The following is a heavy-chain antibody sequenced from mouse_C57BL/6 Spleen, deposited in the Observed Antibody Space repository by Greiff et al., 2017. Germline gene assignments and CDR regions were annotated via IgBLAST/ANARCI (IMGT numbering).Heavy chain of an antibody. Sequence: QVQLKQSGPGLVQPSQSLSITCTVSGFSLTSYGVHWVRQSPGKGLEWLGVIWSGGSTDYNAAFISRLSISKDNSKSQVFFKMNSLQADDTAIYYCARNSLYYYGSSWYFDVWGTGTTVTVSS. D-gene: IGHD1-1*01. CDR3: ARNSLYYYGSSWYFDV. V-gene: IGHV2-2*01. J-gene: IGHJ1*03. CDR1: GFSLTSYG. CDR2: IWSGGST.